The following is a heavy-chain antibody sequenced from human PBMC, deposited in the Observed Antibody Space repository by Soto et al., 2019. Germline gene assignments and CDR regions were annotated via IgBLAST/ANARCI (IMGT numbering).Heavy chain of an antibody. CDR3: ARTEDRSKMRALDY. Sequence: SLRLSCAASGFAFSSYGMHWLRQAPGKGLEWVAVIWFDGSNQFYANSVRGRFTISRDNSKDTLFLHMNSLRADDTAVDYCARTEDRSKMRALDYWGQGALVTVSS. CDR2: IWFDGSNQ. J-gene: IGHJ4*02. CDR1: GFAFSSYG. V-gene: IGHV3-33*01.